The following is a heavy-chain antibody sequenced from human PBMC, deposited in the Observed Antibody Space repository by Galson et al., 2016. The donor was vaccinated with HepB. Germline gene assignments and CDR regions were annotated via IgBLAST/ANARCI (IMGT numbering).Heavy chain of an antibody. V-gene: IGHV6-1*01. CDR1: SGDSVT. D-gene: IGHD6-13*01. Sequence: SGDSVTWNWIRQSPSRGLEWLGRTYYRSKWYNDYAASVKSRMTINPDTSKNQFSLQLNSVTPEDTAVYYCARRGSKEKGYFDLWGRGTLVTVSS. CDR3: ARRGSKEKGYFDL. CDR2: TYYRSKWYN. J-gene: IGHJ2*01.